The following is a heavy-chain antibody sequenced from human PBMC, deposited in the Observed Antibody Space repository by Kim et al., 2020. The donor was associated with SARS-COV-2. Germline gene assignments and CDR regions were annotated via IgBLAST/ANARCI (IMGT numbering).Heavy chain of an antibody. Sequence: ASVKVSCKASGYTFTSYDINWVRQATGQGLEWMGWMNPTSGNTGYAQKFQGRVTMTRNTSISTAYMELSSLRSEDTAVYYCARGSRITMIVVVITVGGYGMDVWGQGTTVTVSS. V-gene: IGHV1-8*01. J-gene: IGHJ6*02. CDR2: MNPTSGNT. D-gene: IGHD3-22*01. CDR1: GYTFTSYD. CDR3: ARGSRITMIVVVITVGGYGMDV.